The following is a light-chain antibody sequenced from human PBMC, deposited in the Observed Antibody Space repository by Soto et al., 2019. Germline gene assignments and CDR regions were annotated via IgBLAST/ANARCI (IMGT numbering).Light chain of an antibody. CDR1: QAIRTE. CDR3: QQDYSYSRT. CDR2: GTS. V-gene: IGKV1-6*01. J-gene: IGKJ1*01. Sequence: AIQMTQSPSSLSASVGDRVIITCRASQAIRTELGWYQQTPGKAPKLLIYGTSNLQSGAPSRFSGSGSGTDFTLTINGLQPEDFATYYCQQDYSYSRTFGQGTKVDVK.